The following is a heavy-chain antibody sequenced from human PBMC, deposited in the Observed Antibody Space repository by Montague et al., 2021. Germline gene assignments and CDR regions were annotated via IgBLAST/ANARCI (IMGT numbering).Heavy chain of an antibody. V-gene: IGHV4-39*01. CDR2: IYYSGNT. J-gene: IGHJ2*01. D-gene: IGHD5-12*01. Sequence: SETLSLTCTVPGGSIRSSRYYWGWIGQPPGTGMEWIGSIYYSGNTYYNPSLKSRVTISVDPSKNQFSLRLSSVTAADTAVYYCARPNIVTIHWYFDLWGRGTLVLVSS. CDR3: ARPNIVTIHWYFDL. CDR1: GGSIRSSRYY.